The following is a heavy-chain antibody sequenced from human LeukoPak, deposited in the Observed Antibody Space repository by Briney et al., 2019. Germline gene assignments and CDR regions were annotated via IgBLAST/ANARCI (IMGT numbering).Heavy chain of an antibody. CDR3: ARVNPMVRGVLGAFDI. CDR1: GGSISSSSYY. D-gene: IGHD3-10*01. J-gene: IGHJ3*02. CDR2: IYYSGST. V-gene: IGHV4-30-4*08. Sequence: SETLSLTCTVSGGSISSSSYYWSWIRQPPGKGLEWIGYIYYSGSTYYNPSLKSRVTISVDTSKNQFSLKLSSVTAADTAVYYCARVNPMVRGVLGAFDIWGQGTMVTVSS.